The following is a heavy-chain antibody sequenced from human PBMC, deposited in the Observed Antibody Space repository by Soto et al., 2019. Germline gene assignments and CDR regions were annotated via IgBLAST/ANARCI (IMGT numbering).Heavy chain of an antibody. V-gene: IGHV3-33*01. CDR2: IWFDGSKQ. Sequence: QVQLVESGGGVVQPGTSLRLSCVASGFTFSAYGMHWVRQTPGKGLEWVAIIWFDGSKQYYADSVKGRFTVSRDNPWSTRFLQMNDLRTEATAMYYCARDLNTGYVGDYWGQGALVDVSS. J-gene: IGHJ4*02. CDR1: GFTFSAYG. CDR3: ARDLNTGYVGDY. D-gene: IGHD5-12*01.